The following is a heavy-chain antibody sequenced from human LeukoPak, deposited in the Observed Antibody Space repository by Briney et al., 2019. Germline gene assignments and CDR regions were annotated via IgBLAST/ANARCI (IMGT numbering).Heavy chain of an antibody. Sequence: ASVKVSCKASGGTFSSYAISWVRQAPGQGLEWMGGIIPIFGTANYAQKLQGRVTITADESTSTAYMELSSLRSEDTAVYYCARDLGVVVPNDAFDIWGQGTMVTVSS. D-gene: IGHD2-2*01. V-gene: IGHV1-69*01. J-gene: IGHJ3*02. CDR1: GGTFSSYA. CDR3: ARDLGVVVPNDAFDI. CDR2: IIPIFGTA.